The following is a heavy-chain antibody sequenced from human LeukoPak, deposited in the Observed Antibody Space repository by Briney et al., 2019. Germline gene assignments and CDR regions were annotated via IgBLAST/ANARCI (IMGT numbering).Heavy chain of an antibody. V-gene: IGHV3-23*01. Sequence: PGGSLRLSCAASGFTFSSYGMHWVRQAPGKGLEWVSAISGSGGSTYYADSVKGRFTISRDNSKNTLYLQMNSLRAEDTAVYYCAKSWDIVVVVAANFDYRGQGTLVTVSS. CDR3: AKSWDIVVVVAANFDY. D-gene: IGHD2-15*01. CDR1: GFTFSSYG. CDR2: ISGSGGST. J-gene: IGHJ4*02.